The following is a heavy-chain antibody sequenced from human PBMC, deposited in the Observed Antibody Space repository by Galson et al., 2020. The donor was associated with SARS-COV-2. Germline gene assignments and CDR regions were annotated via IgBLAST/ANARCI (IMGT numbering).Heavy chain of an antibody. J-gene: IGHJ3*02. CDR2: IYTSGST. V-gene: IGHV4-61*02. CDR3: ARGGGYYYYDAFDI. Sequence: SETLSLTCTVSGGSISSGSYYWSWIRQPAGKGLEWIGRIYTSGSTNYNPSLKSRVTISVDTSKNQFSLKLGSVTAADTAVYYCARGGGYYYYDAFDIWGQGTMVTVSS. CDR1: GGSISSGSYY. D-gene: IGHD3-22*01.